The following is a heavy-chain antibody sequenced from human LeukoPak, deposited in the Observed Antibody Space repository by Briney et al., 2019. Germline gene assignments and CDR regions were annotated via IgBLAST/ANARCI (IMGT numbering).Heavy chain of an antibody. V-gene: IGHV4-59*01. Sequence: PSETLPLTCTVSGGSISSYYWSWIRQPPGKGLEWIGYIYYSGSTNYNPSLKSRVTISVDTSKNQFSLKLSSVTAADTAVYYCARDHSSSWYRWFDPWGQGTLVTVSS. CDR3: ARDHSSSWYRWFDP. CDR2: IYYSGST. D-gene: IGHD6-13*01. J-gene: IGHJ5*02. CDR1: GGSISSYY.